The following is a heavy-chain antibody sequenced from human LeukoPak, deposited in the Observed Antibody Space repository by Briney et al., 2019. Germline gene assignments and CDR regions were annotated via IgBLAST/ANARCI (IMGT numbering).Heavy chain of an antibody. D-gene: IGHD3-3*01. CDR2: VIPIFGTA. V-gene: IGHV1-69*05. Sequence: SVKVSCKASRGTFSSYAISWVRQAPGQGLEWMGRVIPIFGTANYAQKFQGRVTITTDESTSTAYMELSSLRSEDTAVYYCARATSPYDFWSGYSLRSWFDPWGQGTLVTVSS. CDR1: RGTFSSYA. J-gene: IGHJ5*02. CDR3: ARATSPYDFWSGYSLRSWFDP.